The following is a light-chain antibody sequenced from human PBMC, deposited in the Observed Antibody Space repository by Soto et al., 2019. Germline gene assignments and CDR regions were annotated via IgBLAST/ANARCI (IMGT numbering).Light chain of an antibody. CDR1: SSDVGGYIY. CDR2: DVS. J-gene: IGLJ3*02. CDR3: SSFTSSNTLV. V-gene: IGLV2-14*01. Sequence: QSALTQPASVSGSPGQSITIPCTGTSSDVGGYIYVSWHQQHPGTAPKLMIYDVSNRPSGVSNRFSGSKSGNTASLTTAGLQSEDEADYYCSSFTSSNTLVFGGGTQLTVL.